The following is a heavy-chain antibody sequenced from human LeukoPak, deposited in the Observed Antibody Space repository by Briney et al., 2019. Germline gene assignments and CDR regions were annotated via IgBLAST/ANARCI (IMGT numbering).Heavy chain of an antibody. CDR2: INPSGGST. Sequence: ASVKVSCKASGNTFTSYYMHWVRQAPGQGLEWMGIINPSGGSTSYAQKFQGRVTMTRDMSTSTVYMELSSLRSEDTAVYYCARDRSGLLGSGRFDPWGQGTLVTVSS. CDR1: GNTFTSYY. J-gene: IGHJ5*02. CDR3: ARDRSGLLGSGRFDP. V-gene: IGHV1-46*01. D-gene: IGHD2-15*01.